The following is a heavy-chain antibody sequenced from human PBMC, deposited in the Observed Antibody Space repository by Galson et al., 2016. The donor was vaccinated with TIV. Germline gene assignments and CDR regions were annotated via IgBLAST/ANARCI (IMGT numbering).Heavy chain of an antibody. V-gene: IGHV3-21*01. D-gene: IGHD7-27*01. J-gene: IGHJ4*02. CDR1: GFSFSSLS. Sequence: SLRLSCAASGFSFSSLSMHWVRQAPGRGLEWVSSISNTGSLKHYPDSLKGQFTISRDNARNSVFLQMNSLRAEDTVVYYCARDHPQGWGFDCWGQGTLVTVSS. CDR2: ISNTGSLK. CDR3: ARDHPQGWGFDC.